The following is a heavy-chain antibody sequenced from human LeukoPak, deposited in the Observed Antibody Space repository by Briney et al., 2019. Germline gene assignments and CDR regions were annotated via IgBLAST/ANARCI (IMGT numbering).Heavy chain of an antibody. V-gene: IGHV3-48*01. CDR3: ARLERRQQAMDV. J-gene: IGHJ6*03. D-gene: IGHD1-1*01. CDR1: GFTFSSYS. CDR2: ISSSSSTI. Sequence: GGSLRLSCAASGFTFSSYSMNWVRQAPGKGLEWVSYISSSSSTIYYADSVKGRFTISRDNAKNSLYLQMNSLGAEDTPVYYCARLERRQQAMDVWGKGTTVTVSS.